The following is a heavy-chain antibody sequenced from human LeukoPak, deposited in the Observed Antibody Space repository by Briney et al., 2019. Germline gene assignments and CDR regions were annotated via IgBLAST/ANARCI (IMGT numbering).Heavy chain of an antibody. CDR2: IYYSGST. D-gene: IGHD6-13*01. Sequence: SETLSLTCTVSGGSISSSSYYWGWIRQPPGKGLERIGSIYYSGSTYYNPSLKSRVTISVDTSKNQFSLKLSSVTAADTAVYYCARQGIAAAGTFYYYYGMDVWGQGTTVTVSS. V-gene: IGHV4-39*01. CDR3: ARQGIAAAGTFYYYYGMDV. CDR1: GGSISSSSYY. J-gene: IGHJ6*02.